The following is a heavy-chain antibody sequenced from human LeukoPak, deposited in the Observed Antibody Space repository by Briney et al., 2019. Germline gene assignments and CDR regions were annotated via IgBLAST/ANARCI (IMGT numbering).Heavy chain of an antibody. CDR2: ISNDGSRK. CDR1: GFTFSRHG. CDR3: ARDRAWNYFDY. D-gene: IGHD3-3*01. Sequence: GGSLRLSCAPSGFTFSRHGMHWVRQAPGKGLEWVAIISNDGSRKYYAHSVEGRFTISRDNSKNTLYLQVDSLRAEDTAVYYCARDRAWNYFDYWGQGTLVTVSS. V-gene: IGHV3-30*03. J-gene: IGHJ4*02.